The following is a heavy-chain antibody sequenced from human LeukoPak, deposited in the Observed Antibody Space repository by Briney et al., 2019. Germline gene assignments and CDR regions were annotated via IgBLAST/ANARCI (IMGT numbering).Heavy chain of an antibody. CDR2: IRSKANSYAT. CDR3: TRHSSSWFHNWFDP. CDR1: GFTFSGSA. J-gene: IGHJ5*02. V-gene: IGHV3-73*01. Sequence: GGSLKLPCAASGFTFSGSAMHWVRQASGKGLEWVGRIRSKANSYATAYAASVKGRFTISRDDSKNTAYLQMNSLKTEDTAVYYCTRHSSSWFHNWFDPWGQGTLVTVSS. D-gene: IGHD6-13*01.